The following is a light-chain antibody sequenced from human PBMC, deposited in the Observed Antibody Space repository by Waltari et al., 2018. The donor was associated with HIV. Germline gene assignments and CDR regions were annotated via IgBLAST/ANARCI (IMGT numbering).Light chain of an antibody. CDR2: SNT. J-gene: IGLJ2*01. Sequence: CFGTSSNIGSRSVNWYQHFPGTPPKLLIFSNTERPSGVPDRFSGSKSGTSASLAISGLHSQDEADYYCSAWDVTLNGLVFGGGTRLSVL. V-gene: IGLV1-44*01. CDR3: SAWDVTLNGLV. CDR1: SSNIGSRS.